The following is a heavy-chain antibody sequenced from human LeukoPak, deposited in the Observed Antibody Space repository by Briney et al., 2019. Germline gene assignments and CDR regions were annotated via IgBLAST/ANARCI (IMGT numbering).Heavy chain of an antibody. V-gene: IGHV1-24*01. CDR1: GYTLTELS. Sequence: ASVEVSCKVSGYTLTELSMHWVRQAPGKGLEWMGGFDPEDGETIYAQKFQGRVTMTEDTSTDTAYMELSSLRSEDTAVYYCATGYDFWSGYNFDYWGQGTLVTVSS. CDR3: ATGYDFWSGYNFDY. J-gene: IGHJ4*02. CDR2: FDPEDGET. D-gene: IGHD3-3*01.